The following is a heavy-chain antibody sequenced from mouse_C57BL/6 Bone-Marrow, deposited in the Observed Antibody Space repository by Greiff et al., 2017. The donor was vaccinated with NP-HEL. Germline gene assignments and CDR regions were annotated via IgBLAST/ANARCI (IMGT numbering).Heavy chain of an antibody. CDR1: GYSITSGYY. CDR3: ARFDHYAMDY. J-gene: IGHJ4*01. V-gene: IGHV3-6*01. CDR2: ISYDGSN. Sequence: ESGPGLVKPSQSLSLTCSVTGYSITSGYYWNWIRQFPGNKLEWMGYISYDGSNNYNPSLKNRISITRDTSKNQFFLKLNSVTTEDTATYYCARFDHYAMDYWGQGTSVTVSS.